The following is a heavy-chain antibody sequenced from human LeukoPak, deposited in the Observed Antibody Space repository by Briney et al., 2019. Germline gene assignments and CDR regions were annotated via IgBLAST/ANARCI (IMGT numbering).Heavy chain of an antibody. V-gene: IGHV3-7*01. CDR2: IKQDGSEE. D-gene: IGHD3-22*01. J-gene: IGHJ4*02. Sequence: GRSLRLSCAASGFTFSSFWMSWVRQAPGKGLEWVANIKQDGSEEYYVDSVKGRFTISRDNGKNSLYLQMSSLRAEDTAVYYCARWEGNGYYFDYRGQGTLVTVSS. CDR1: GFTFSSFW. CDR3: ARWEGNGYYFDY.